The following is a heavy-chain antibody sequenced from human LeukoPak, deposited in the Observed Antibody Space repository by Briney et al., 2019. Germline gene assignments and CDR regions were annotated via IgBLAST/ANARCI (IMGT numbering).Heavy chain of an antibody. CDR3: ARGRRTYYIGEYFDI. CDR1: GGSFSGYY. J-gene: IGHJ2*01. Sequence: PSETLSLTCAVYGGSFSGYYCSWIRQPPGKGLEWIGESTHSANGSYNPTLKSRVTMSVDPSKNQFSLKLSSVTAADTAVYYCARGRRTYYIGEYFDIWGRGYLVSVSS. CDR2: STHSANG. V-gene: IGHV4-34*01. D-gene: IGHD1-26*01.